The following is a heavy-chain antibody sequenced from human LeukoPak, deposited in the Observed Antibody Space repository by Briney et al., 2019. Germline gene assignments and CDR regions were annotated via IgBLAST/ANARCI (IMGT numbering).Heavy chain of an antibody. CDR2: ISGTGAGT. D-gene: IGHD3-22*01. Sequence: PGRSLRLSCAASGFTFSSYAMSWVRQAPGKGLDWVSGISGTGAGTYYADSVKGRFTISRDNSKNTLYLQMNSLRADDTAVYYCAKDSPATYYYDSSGPIWGQGTLVTVSS. CDR3: AKDSPATYYYDSSGPI. CDR1: GFTFSSYA. V-gene: IGHV3-23*01. J-gene: IGHJ4*02.